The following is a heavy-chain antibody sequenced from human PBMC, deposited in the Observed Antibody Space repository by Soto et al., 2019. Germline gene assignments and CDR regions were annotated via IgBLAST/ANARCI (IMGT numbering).Heavy chain of an antibody. J-gene: IGHJ6*02. D-gene: IGHD2-2*02. CDR3: ALTHKGRYCISPSCDRAYYDYGMDV. V-gene: IGHV1-69*12. CDR2: IIPIFGTA. Sequence: QVQLVQSGAEVKKPGSSVKVSFKAAGGTFSSYAISWVRQSPGQGLEWMVGIIPIFGTANYAQKFQGRVTITADESTSTAYMELSSLRSEDPAVYYCALTHKGRYCISPSCDRAYYDYGMDVWGPGTPVTVSS. CDR1: GGTFSSYA.